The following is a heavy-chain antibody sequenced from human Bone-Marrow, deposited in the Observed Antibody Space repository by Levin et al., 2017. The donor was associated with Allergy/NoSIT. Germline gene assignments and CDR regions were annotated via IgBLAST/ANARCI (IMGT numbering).Heavy chain of an antibody. V-gene: IGHV3-23*01. CDR3: AKLGGNCAGGNCNAYDLDH. Sequence: QTGGSLRLSCAGSGFTFDKHLILWVRQAPGKGLEWVSGISGSGGSTYYTDSVKGRFTISRDNSKNTVSLQMNSLRAEDSAVFFCAKLGGNCAGGNCNAYDLDHWGQGTLVAVSS. D-gene: IGHD4-23*01. CDR2: ISGSGGST. J-gene: IGHJ4*02. CDR1: GFTFDKHL.